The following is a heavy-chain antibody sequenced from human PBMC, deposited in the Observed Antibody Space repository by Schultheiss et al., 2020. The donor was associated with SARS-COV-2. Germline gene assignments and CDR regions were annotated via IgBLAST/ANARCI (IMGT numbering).Heavy chain of an antibody. CDR3: ARETPGAFEI. CDR2: INHSGST. V-gene: IGHV4-34*01. CDR1: GGSFSGYY. J-gene: IGHJ3*02. Sequence: SQTLSLTCAVYGGSFSGYYWSWIRQPPGKGLEWIGEINHSGSTNYNPSLKSRVTISVDTSKNQFSLKLSSVTAADTAVYYCARETPGAFEIWGQGTMVTVSS.